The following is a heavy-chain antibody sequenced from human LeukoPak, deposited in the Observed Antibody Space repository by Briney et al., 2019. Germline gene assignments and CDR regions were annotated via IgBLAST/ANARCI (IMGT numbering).Heavy chain of an antibody. CDR3: ARDNNGNSFKY. CDR1: GYTFTDRY. J-gene: IGHJ4*02. D-gene: IGHD1-26*01. V-gene: IGHV1-2*03. Sequence: LVASVKVSCKASGYTFTDRYIHWVRQAPGQGLEWMGWIYPNGGGTNYAQKFQGRVTMTRDTSITTAYMELSRLTSDDPAVYYRARDNNGNSFKYWAQGPLFAVS. CDR2: IYPNGGGT.